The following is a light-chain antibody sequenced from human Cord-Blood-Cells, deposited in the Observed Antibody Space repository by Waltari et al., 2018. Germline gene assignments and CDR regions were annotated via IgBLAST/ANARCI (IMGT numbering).Light chain of an antibody. J-gene: IGLJ2*01. Sequence: NFMLTQPHSVSESPGKTVTISCTRSSGSIASNYVPRYQQRPGSSPTPVIYEDNQRPSGVPARFSGSIDSSSNSASLTISGLKTEDEADYYCQSYDSSNQVFGGGTKLTVL. CDR1: SGSIASNY. CDR2: EDN. CDR3: QSYDSSNQV. V-gene: IGLV6-57*01.